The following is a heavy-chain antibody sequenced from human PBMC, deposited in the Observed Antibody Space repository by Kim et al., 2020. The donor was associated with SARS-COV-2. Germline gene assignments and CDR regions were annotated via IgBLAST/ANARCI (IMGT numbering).Heavy chain of an antibody. CDR1: GYTLTELS. J-gene: IGHJ3*02. Sequence: ASVKVSCKVSGYTLTELSMHWVRQAPGKGLEWMGGFDPEDGETIYAQKFQGRVTMTEDTSTDTAYMELSSLRSEDTAVYYCATTIVVVVAATLNDAFDIWGQGTMVTVSS. D-gene: IGHD2-15*01. V-gene: IGHV1-24*01. CDR2: FDPEDGET. CDR3: ATTIVVVVAATLNDAFDI.